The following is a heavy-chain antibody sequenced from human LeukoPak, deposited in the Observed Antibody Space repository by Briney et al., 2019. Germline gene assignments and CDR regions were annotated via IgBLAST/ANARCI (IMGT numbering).Heavy chain of an antibody. V-gene: IGHV1-2*02. CDR1: GYTFTAYY. Sequence: ASVKVSCKASGYTFTAYYMHWVRQAPGQGLEWMGWINPNSGGTSYAQNFQGRVTMTRDTSISTAYMELSGLRSDDTAFYYCARSGGFDCWGQGTLVTVSS. D-gene: IGHD4-23*01. CDR3: ARSGGFDC. CDR2: INPNSGGT. J-gene: IGHJ4*02.